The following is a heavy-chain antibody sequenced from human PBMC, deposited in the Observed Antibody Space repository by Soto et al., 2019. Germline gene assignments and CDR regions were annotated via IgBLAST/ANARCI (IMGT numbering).Heavy chain of an antibody. Sequence: GGSLRLSCAASGFTFSSYGMHWVRQAPGKGLEWVAVIWYDGSNKYYADSVKGRFTISRDNSKNTLYLQMNSLRAEDTAVYYCARATVTYYYYYGMDVWGQWTTVTVSS. CDR3: ARATVTYYYYYGMDV. D-gene: IGHD4-4*01. CDR1: GFTFSSYG. V-gene: IGHV3-33*01. J-gene: IGHJ6*02. CDR2: IWYDGSNK.